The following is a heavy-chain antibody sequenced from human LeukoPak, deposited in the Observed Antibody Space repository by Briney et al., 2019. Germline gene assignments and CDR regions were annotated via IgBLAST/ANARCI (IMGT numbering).Heavy chain of an antibody. CDR1: GGSISSYY. V-gene: IGHV4-59*12. J-gene: IGHJ4*02. CDR2: IYYSGST. Sequence: SETLSLTCTVSGGSISSYYWSWIRQPPGKGLEWIGYIYYSGSTNYNPSLKSRVTISVDTSKNQLSLQLTSVTAADTAVYYCARDVSYFDYWGQGTLVTVSS. D-gene: IGHD5/OR15-5a*01. CDR3: ARDVSYFDY.